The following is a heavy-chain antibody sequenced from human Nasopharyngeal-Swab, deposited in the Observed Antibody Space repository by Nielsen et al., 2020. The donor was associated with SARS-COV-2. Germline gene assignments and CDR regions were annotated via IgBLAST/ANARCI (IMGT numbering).Heavy chain of an antibody. V-gene: IGHV3-74*01. CDR3: ARDWGIPEMVPDY. J-gene: IGHJ4*02. Sequence: VRQMPGKGLVWVPRIKSDGSGASYADSVKGRFTISRDNAKNTLYLQMNSLRAEDTAVYFCARDWGIPEMVPDYWGQGTLVTVSS. D-gene: IGHD3-16*01. CDR2: IKSDGSGA.